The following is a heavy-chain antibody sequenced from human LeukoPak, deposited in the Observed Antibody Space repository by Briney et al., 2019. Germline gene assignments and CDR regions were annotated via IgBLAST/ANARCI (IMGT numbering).Heavy chain of an antibody. CDR3: ARDRGYSGSYEFDY. CDR1: GFTFSDYY. CDR2: ISSSSSTI. Sequence: GGSLRLSCAASGFTFSDYYMNWIRQAPGKGLEWVSYISSSSSTIYYADSVKGRFTISRDNAKNSLYLQMNSLRAEDTAVYYCARDRGYSGSYEFDYWGQGTLVTVSS. J-gene: IGHJ4*02. D-gene: IGHD1-26*01. V-gene: IGHV3-11*04.